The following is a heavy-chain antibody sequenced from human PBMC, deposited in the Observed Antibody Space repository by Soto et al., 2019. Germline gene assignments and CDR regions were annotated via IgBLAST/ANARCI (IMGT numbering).Heavy chain of an antibody. V-gene: IGHV4-4*07. J-gene: IGHJ4*02. D-gene: IGHD1-26*01. Sequence: QVQLQESGPGLVKPSETLSLTCTVSGDSMTKYYWSWIRQPAGKGLEWIGRIYTSGSTNYNPSLKSRVTMSIDTSNNHFSLKLKSVTAADTAVYYCARTVGAAYYVDFWGQGALGTVAS. CDR2: IYTSGST. CDR1: GDSMTKYY. CDR3: ARTVGAAYYVDF.